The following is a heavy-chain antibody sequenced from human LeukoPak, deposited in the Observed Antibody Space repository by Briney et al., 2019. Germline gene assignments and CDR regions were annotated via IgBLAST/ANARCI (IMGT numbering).Heavy chain of an antibody. CDR3: AKDRLLWFGELLGLGY. J-gene: IGHJ4*02. CDR1: GFTFSSYW. D-gene: IGHD3-10*01. Sequence: GGSLRLSCATSGFTFSSYWMSWVRQAPGKGLEWVSYISSGSSVIYYADSVKGRFTISRDNAKNTLYLQMNSLRAEDTAVYYCAKDRLLWFGELLGLGYWGQGTLVTVSS. V-gene: IGHV3-21*05. CDR2: ISSGSSVI.